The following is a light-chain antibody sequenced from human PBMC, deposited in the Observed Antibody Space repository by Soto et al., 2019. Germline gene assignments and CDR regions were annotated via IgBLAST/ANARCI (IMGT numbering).Light chain of an antibody. CDR1: QSVPSNY. J-gene: IGKJ4*01. CDR2: GAS. Sequence: EIVLTQSPGTLSLSPGERATLSCRASQSVPSNYLTWYQQKPGQAPRPLFYGASSRATGIPDRFSGSGSGTDFTLTISRLEPEDFAVYYCQQYGSSLLTFGGGTKVEIK. CDR3: QQYGSSLLT. V-gene: IGKV3-20*01.